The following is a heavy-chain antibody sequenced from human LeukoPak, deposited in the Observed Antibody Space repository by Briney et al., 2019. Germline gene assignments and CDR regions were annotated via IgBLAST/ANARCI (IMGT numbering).Heavy chain of an antibody. V-gene: IGHV3-30*04. CDR2: ISYDGSNK. CDR3: AGDVVGYALGIMDV. J-gene: IGHJ6*04. CDR1: GFTFSSYA. Sequence: GRSLRLSCAASGFTFSSYAMHWVRQAPGKGLEWVAVISYDGSNKYYADSVKGRFTISRDNSKNTLYLQMNSLRAEDTAVYYCAGDVVGYALGIMDVWGKGTTVTVSS. D-gene: IGHD2-2*01.